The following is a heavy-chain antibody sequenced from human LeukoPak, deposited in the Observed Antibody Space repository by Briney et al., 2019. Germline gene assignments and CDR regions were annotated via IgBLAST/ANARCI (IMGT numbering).Heavy chain of an antibody. D-gene: IGHD1-26*01. CDR3: ARGGWVWELTREVYYFDY. CDR2: ISYDGSNK. J-gene: IGHJ4*02. V-gene: IGHV3-30*04. CDR1: GFTFSSYA. Sequence: PGGSLRLSCAASGFTFSSYAMHWVRQAPGKGLEWVAVISYDGSNKYYADSVKGRFTISRDNSKNTLYLQMNGLRAEDTALYYCARGGWVWELTREVYYFDYWGQGTLVTVSS.